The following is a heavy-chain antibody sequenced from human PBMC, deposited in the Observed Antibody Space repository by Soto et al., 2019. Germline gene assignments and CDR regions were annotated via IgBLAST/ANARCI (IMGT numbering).Heavy chain of an antibody. Sequence: ASVKVSCKASGYTFTSYGISWVRQAPGQGLEWMGWISAYNGNTNYAQKLQGRVTMTTDTSTSTAYMELRSLRSDDTAVYYCARETTILPRPGDYGPNYDYWGQGTLLTVSS. V-gene: IGHV1-18*01. CDR2: ISAYNGNT. CDR1: GYTFTSYG. J-gene: IGHJ4*02. CDR3: ARETTILPRPGDYGPNYDY. D-gene: IGHD4-17*01.